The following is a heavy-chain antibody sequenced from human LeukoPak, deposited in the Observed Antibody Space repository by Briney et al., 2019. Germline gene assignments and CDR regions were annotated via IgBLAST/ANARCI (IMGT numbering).Heavy chain of an antibody. CDR3: AKAIAAAGGLDY. CDR2: ISYDGSNK. Sequence: AGGSLRLSCAASGFTFSSYGMHWVRQAPGKGLEWVAVISYDGSNKYYADSVKGRFTISRDNSKNTLYLQMNSLRAEDTAVYYCAKAIAAAGGLDYWGQGTLVTVSS. J-gene: IGHJ4*02. D-gene: IGHD6-13*01. CDR1: GFTFSSYG. V-gene: IGHV3-30*18.